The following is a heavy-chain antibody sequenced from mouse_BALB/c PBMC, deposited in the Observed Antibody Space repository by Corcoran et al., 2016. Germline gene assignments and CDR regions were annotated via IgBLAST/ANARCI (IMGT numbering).Heavy chain of an antibody. D-gene: IGHD2-1*01. CDR2: INPSTGYT. J-gene: IGHJ2*01. CDR3: ARRRGNYYFDY. Sequence: QVQLQQSGAELAKPGASVKMSCKASGYTFTSYWMHWVKQRPGQGLEWIGYINPSTGYTEYNQKFKDKATLTADKSSSTAYMQLSSLTSEDSAVYYCARRRGNYYFDYWGQGTTLTVSS. CDR1: GYTFTSYW. V-gene: IGHV1-7*01.